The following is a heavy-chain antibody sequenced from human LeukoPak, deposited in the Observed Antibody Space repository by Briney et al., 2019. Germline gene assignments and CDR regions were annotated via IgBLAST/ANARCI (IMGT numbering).Heavy chain of an antibody. CDR3: ARSDLYYDISTGYYSAFDI. V-gene: IGHV4-38-2*01. CDR1: GYSISSGYY. J-gene: IGHJ3*02. Sequence: SETLSLTCAVSGYSISSGYYWGWIRQPPGKGQVWFGSIYHSGSTYYNPSLKSRLTMSVDTSKNQFYLKLSSVTAADRAVYYCARSDLYYDISTGYYSAFDIWGQGTIVTVSS. D-gene: IGHD3-9*01. CDR2: IYHSGST.